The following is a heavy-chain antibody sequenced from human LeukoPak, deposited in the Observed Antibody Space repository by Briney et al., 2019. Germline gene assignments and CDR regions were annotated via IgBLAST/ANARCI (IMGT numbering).Heavy chain of an antibody. V-gene: IGHV4-38-2*02. CDR3: ARGSRTNWFDP. CDR1: GYSISSGYY. CDR2: IYHSGST. D-gene: IGHD6-13*01. Sequence: KPSETLSLTCTVSGYSISSGYYWGWIRQPPGKGLEWIGSIYHSGSTYYNPSLKSRVPISVDTSKNQFSLKLSFVTAADTAVYYCARGSRTNWFDPWGQGTLVTVSS. J-gene: IGHJ5*02.